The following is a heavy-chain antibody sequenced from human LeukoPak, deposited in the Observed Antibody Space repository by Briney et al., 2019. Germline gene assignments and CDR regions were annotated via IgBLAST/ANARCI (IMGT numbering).Heavy chain of an antibody. V-gene: IGHV3-11*06. J-gene: IGHJ4*02. CDR3: ASIPMVRVILDY. Sequence: GGSLRLSCAASGFTFSDYYMSWIRQAPGKGLEWVSYISSSSSYTNYADSVKGRFTISRDNAKNSLYLQMNSLRAEDTAVYYCASIPMVRVILDYWGQGTLVTVSS. D-gene: IGHD3-10*01. CDR2: ISSSSSYT. CDR1: GFTFSDYY.